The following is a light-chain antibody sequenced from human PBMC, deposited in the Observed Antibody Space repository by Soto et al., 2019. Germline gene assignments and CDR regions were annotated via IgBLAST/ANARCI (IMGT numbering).Light chain of an antibody. CDR2: APS. CDR3: QQSFSPPLT. J-gene: IGKJ4*01. V-gene: IGKV1-39*01. Sequence: DIQMSQCPSSLSASVGDRVNITCRACQGIANYLHCYQQQPHEDRKHLTFAPSILQHGVPSRLSGSGSGTDFTLTISSLQPEDFATYYCQQSFSPPLTFGGGTKVDIK. CDR1: QGIANY.